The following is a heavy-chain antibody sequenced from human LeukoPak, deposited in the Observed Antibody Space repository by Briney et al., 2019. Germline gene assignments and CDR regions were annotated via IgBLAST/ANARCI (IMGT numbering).Heavy chain of an antibody. CDR3: AREALYDYGDQGLDY. Sequence: GGSLRLSCAASGFTFSSYEMNWVRQAPGKGLEWVSYISSSGSTIYYADSVKGRFTISRDNSKNTLYLQMNSLRAEDTAVYYCAREALYDYGDQGLDYWGQGTLVTVSS. CDR2: ISSSGSTI. D-gene: IGHD4-17*01. V-gene: IGHV3-48*03. J-gene: IGHJ4*02. CDR1: GFTFSSYE.